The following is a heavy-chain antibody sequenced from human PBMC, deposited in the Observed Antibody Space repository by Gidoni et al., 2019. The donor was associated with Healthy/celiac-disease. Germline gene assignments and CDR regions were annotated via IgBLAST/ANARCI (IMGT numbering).Heavy chain of an antibody. D-gene: IGHD4-4*01. CDR3: ARHLRTTVTNTYYYYYGMDV. J-gene: IGHJ6*02. CDR1: GYSFTSYW. Sequence: EVQLVQSGAEVKKPGESLKISCKGSGYSFTSYWIGWVRQMPGKGLEWMGIIYPGDSDTRYSPSFQGQVTISADKSISTAYLQWSSLKASDTAMYYCARHLRTTVTNTYYYYYGMDVWGQGTTVTVSS. V-gene: IGHV5-51*01. CDR2: IYPGDSDT.